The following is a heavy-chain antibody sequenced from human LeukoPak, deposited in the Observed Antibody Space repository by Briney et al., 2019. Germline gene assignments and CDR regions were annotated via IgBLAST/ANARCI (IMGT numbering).Heavy chain of an antibody. V-gene: IGHV3-30-3*01. CDR1: GFIFNDYA. CDR3: ARDQSEQWLAFDY. D-gene: IGHD6-19*01. J-gene: IGHJ4*02. Sequence: GTSLRLSCKASGFIFNDYAMHWVRQALGKGLEWVAVISYDGSNKYYADSVKGRFTISRDNSKNTLYLQMNSLRAEDTAVYYCARDQSEQWLAFDYWGQGTLVTVSS. CDR2: ISYDGSNK.